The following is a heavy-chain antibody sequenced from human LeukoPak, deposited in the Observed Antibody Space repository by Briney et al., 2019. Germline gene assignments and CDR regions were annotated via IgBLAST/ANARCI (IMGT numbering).Heavy chain of an antibody. V-gene: IGHV4-59*01. J-gene: IGHJ4*02. CDR2: SYYSGST. D-gene: IGHD6-13*01. Sequence: SETLSLTSTVSGGSISSYYWSWIRQPPGKGLEWIGYSYYSGSTNYNPSLKSRVTISLGTSKNQFSLKLNSLTAADTAVYYCARGGLSSGWYGWGQGTLVTVSS. CDR3: ARGGLSSGWYG. CDR1: GGSISSYY.